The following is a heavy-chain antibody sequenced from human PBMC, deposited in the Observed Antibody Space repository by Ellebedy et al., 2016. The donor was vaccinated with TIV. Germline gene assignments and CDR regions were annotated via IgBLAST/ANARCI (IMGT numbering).Heavy chain of an antibody. Sequence: PGGSLRLSCTASGFSFSDYYMAWIRQAPGKGLEWLSYIGNYDNFKYYADSVKGRFTISRDNAKRSLYLQTNSLRAEDTAVYYCAREYHYIVATVYFDYWGQGTLVTVSS. V-gene: IGHV3-11*04. J-gene: IGHJ4*02. CDR3: AREYHYIVATVYFDY. CDR1: GFSFSDYY. CDR2: IGNYDNFK. D-gene: IGHD5-12*01.